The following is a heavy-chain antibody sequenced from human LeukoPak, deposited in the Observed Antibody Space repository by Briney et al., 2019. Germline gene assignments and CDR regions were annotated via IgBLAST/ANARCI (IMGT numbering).Heavy chain of an antibody. J-gene: IGHJ6*02. CDR2: ISAYNGNT. CDR1: GYTFTSYG. D-gene: IGHD3-9*01. Sequence: ASVKVSCKASGYTFTSYGISWVRQAPGQGLEWMGWISAYNGNTNYAQKFQGRVTMTRDTSISTAYMELSRLRSDDTAVYYCARSLQYYDILTGYYTGYYYYGMDVWGQGTTVTVSS. V-gene: IGHV1-18*01. CDR3: ARSLQYYDILTGYYTGYYYYGMDV.